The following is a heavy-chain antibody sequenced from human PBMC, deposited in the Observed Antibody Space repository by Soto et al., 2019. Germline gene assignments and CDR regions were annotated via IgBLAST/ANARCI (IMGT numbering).Heavy chain of an antibody. J-gene: IGHJ4*02. Sequence: SETLSLTCTVSGGSISSSSYYWGWIRQPPGKGLEWIGSIYYSGSTNYNPSLKSRVTISVDTSKNQFSLKLSSVTAADTAVYYCARQLRGSSLDFDYWGQGTLVTVSS. D-gene: IGHD1-26*01. V-gene: IGHV4-39*01. CDR1: GGSISSSSYY. CDR3: ARQLRGSSLDFDY. CDR2: IYYSGST.